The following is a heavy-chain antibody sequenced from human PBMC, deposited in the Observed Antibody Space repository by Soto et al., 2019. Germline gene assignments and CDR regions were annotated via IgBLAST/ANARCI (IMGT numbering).Heavy chain of an antibody. CDR1: GFTVTNKY. CDR2: IYSGGAT. J-gene: IGHJ2*01. CDR3: XXXXXXXXXXXXXL. V-gene: IGHV3-53*01. Sequence: EVQLVESGGGLIQPGGSLRLSCAASGFTVTNKYMTWVRQAPGKGLEWVSLIYSGGATSYADSVKGRFTISRDNSKDXXXXXXXXXXXXXXXXXXXXXXXXXXXXXXXXLWGRGTLVTVSS.